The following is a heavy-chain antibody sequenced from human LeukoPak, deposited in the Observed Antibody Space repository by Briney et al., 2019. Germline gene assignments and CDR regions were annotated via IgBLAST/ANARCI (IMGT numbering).Heavy chain of an antibody. CDR3: AKTYYGSGSYYNPFDY. J-gene: IGHJ4*02. CDR2: ISGSGDST. V-gene: IGHV3-23*01. CDR1: GFTFSSYA. D-gene: IGHD3-10*01. Sequence: PGGSLRLSCAASGFTFSSYAMSWVRQAPGKGLGWVSAISGSGDSTYYAYSVKGRFTISRDNSKNTLYLQMSSLRAEDTAVYYCAKTYYGSGSYYNPFDYWGQGTLVTVSS.